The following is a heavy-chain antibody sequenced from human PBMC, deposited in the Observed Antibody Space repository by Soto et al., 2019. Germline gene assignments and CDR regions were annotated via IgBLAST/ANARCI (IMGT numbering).Heavy chain of an antibody. D-gene: IGHD3-10*01. J-gene: IGHJ4*02. CDR2: IYHSGST. CDR3: ARLSPNSLWFGELSWFDY. Sequence: SETLSLTCAVSSGSISSSNWWSWVRQPPGKGLEWIGEIYHSGSTNYNPSLKSRVTISEDKSKNQFSLKLSSVTAADTAGYYWARLSPNSLWFGELSWFDYWGQGTLVTVSS. CDR1: SGSISSSNW. V-gene: IGHV4-4*02.